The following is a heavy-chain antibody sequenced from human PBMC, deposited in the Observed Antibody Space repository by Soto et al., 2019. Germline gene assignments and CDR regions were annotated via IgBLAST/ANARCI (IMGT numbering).Heavy chain of an antibody. V-gene: IGHV3-33*06. CDR1: GFTFSSFA. Sequence: QVQLVESGGGVVQPGRSLRLSCAASGFTFSSFAMHWVRQAPGKGLEWVAVIWYDGSNQEYADSVKGRFTISRDNSKNTLYLQMNSLRDEDTAVYHCAKAGAYCSGGSCYGHNWLDPWGKGTLVTVSS. D-gene: IGHD2-15*01. J-gene: IGHJ5*02. CDR3: AKAGAYCSGGSCYGHNWLDP. CDR2: IWYDGSNQ.